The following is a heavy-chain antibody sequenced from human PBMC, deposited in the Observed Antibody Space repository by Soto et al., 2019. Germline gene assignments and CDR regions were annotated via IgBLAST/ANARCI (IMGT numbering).Heavy chain of an antibody. D-gene: IGHD3-3*01. CDR3: TREVRSGDYFTFDI. V-gene: IGHV3-30-3*01. Sequence: QVQLVESGGGVVQPRRSLRLSCAASGFAFYGYAVHWVRQAPGMGLEWVAVISYDGTHQDYAESVKGRFTISRDNSKSTLSLEMNSLRAEDSAVYYCTREVRSGDYFTFDIWGQGTMVTVSS. CDR1: GFAFYGYA. J-gene: IGHJ3*02. CDR2: ISYDGTHQ.